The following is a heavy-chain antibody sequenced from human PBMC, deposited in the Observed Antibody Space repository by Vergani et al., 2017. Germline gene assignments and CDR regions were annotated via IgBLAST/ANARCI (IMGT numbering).Heavy chain of an antibody. V-gene: IGHV3-23*01. CDR1: GFTFSSYA. CDR2: ISGSGGST. Sequence: EVQLLESGGGLVQPGGSLRLSCAASGFTFSSYAMSWVRQAPGKGLEWVSAISGSGGSTYYADSVKGRFTISRDNAKNSLYLQMNSLRAEDTAVYYCARDLLSGWGFDYWGQGTLVTVSS. CDR3: ARDLLSGWGFDY. J-gene: IGHJ4*02. D-gene: IGHD6-19*01.